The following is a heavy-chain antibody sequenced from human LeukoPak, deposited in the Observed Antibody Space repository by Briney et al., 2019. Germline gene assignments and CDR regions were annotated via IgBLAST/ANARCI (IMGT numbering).Heavy chain of an antibody. CDR3: ARLSWDQYFFDY. Sequence: GESLKISCRCSGYTFTNYWIGSARQMPGKGLEWMAIIFPGDSDRRYSPSFQGQVTISADRSIRTAYLRWSMLKASDTAIYYCARLSWDQYFFDYWGQGTLVTVSS. CDR2: IFPGDSDR. D-gene: IGHD6-13*01. J-gene: IGHJ4*02. V-gene: IGHV5-51*01. CDR1: GYTFTNYW.